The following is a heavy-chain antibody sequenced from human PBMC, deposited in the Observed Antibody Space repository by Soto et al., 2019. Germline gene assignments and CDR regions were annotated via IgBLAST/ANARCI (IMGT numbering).Heavy chain of an antibody. Sequence: GGSLGLSCAASGVTFSSYSMPWVRQAPGKGLEWVAVISYDGSNKYYADSVKGRFTISRDNSKNTLYLQMNSLRAEDTAVYYCAKFSGSPSPWGQGTLVTVSS. CDR2: ISYDGSNK. J-gene: IGHJ5*02. D-gene: IGHD1-26*01. V-gene: IGHV3-30-3*02. CDR3: AKFSGSPSP. CDR1: GVTFSSYS.